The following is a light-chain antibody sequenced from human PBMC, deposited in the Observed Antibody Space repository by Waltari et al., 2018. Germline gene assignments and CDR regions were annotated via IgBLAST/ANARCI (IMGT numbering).Light chain of an antibody. CDR1: RTISTF. CDR3: QQGYSTTWT. J-gene: IGKJ1*01. V-gene: IGKV1-39*01. Sequence: DIQMTQSPSSLSAPVGDRVTITCRASRTISTFLNWYQQKPGKAPKLLIYAASSLQTGVPSRFSGSGSGKDFTLTISSLQPEDFATYYCQQGYSTTWTFGQGTKVEIK. CDR2: AAS.